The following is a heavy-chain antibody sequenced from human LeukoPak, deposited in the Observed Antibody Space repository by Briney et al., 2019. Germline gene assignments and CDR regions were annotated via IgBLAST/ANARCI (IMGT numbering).Heavy chain of an antibody. CDR3: AKANYGDYPEIDY. Sequence: PGGSLRLSCAASGLTFDDYTMHWVRQAPGKGLEWVSLISWDGGSTYYADSVKGRFTISRDNSKNSLYLQMNSLRTEDTALYYCAKANYGDYPEIDYWGQGTLVTVSS. CDR1: GLTFDDYT. D-gene: IGHD4-17*01. V-gene: IGHV3-43*01. CDR2: ISWDGGST. J-gene: IGHJ4*02.